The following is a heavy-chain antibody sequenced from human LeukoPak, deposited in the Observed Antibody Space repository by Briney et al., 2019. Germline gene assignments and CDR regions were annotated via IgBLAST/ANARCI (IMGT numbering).Heavy chain of an antibody. J-gene: IGHJ4*02. Sequence: GGSLRLSCAASGFTFSDYYMSWIRQVPGPGLEWVSYIDSSSSYTNYADSVKGRFTISRDRAKNSLYLQMNSLRAEDTAIYYCARDYASDYWGQGTLVTVSS. CDR3: ARDYASDY. CDR1: GFTFSDYY. V-gene: IGHV3-11*06. CDR2: IDSSSSYT. D-gene: IGHD3-10*01.